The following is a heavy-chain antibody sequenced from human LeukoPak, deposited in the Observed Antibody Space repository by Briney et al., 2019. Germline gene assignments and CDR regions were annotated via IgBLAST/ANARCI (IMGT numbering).Heavy chain of an antibody. J-gene: IGHJ3*02. CDR2: MNPNSGNT. Sequence: ASVKVSCKASGYTSTSYDINWVRQATGQGLEWMGWMNPNSGNTGYAQKFQGRVTITRNTSISTAYMELSSLRSEDTAVYYCARGSGSYYAFDIWGQGTMVTVSS. CDR1: GYTSTSYD. D-gene: IGHD1-26*01. CDR3: ARGSGSYYAFDI. V-gene: IGHV1-8*03.